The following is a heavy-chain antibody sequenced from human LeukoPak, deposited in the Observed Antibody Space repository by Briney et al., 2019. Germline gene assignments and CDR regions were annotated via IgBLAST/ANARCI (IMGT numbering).Heavy chain of an antibody. CDR2: IYYSGST. V-gene: IGHV4-39*01. J-gene: IGHJ4*02. Sequence: PSETLSLTCTVSGGSISSYYWNWIRQPPGKGLEWIGSIYYSGSTYYNPSLKSRVTISVDTSKNQFSLKLSSVTAADTAVYYCARRLHTSFDYWGQGTLVTVSS. CDR3: ARRLHTSFDY. D-gene: IGHD2-2*01. CDR1: GGSISSYY.